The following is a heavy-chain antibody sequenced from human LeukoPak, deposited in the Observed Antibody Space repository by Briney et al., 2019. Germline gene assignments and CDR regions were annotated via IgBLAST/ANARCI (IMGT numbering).Heavy chain of an antibody. V-gene: IGHV1-46*01. CDR3: ARDLSAVADLSNWFDP. Sequence: GASVKVSCKASGYTFTSYYMHWVRQAPGQGLEWMGIINPSGGSTSYAQKFQGRVTTTRDTSTSTVYMELSSLRSEDTAVYYCARDLSAVADLSNWFDPWGQGTLVTVSS. CDR1: GYTFTSYY. J-gene: IGHJ5*02. CDR2: INPSGGST. D-gene: IGHD6-19*01.